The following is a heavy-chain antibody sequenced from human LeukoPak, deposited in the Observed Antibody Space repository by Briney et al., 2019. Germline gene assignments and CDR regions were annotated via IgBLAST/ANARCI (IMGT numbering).Heavy chain of an antibody. CDR1: GFTVSSNY. CDR2: IYSGGST. V-gene: IGHV3-66*04. CDR3: ARHPARYCSGGSCYFDAFDI. J-gene: IGHJ3*02. D-gene: IGHD2-15*01. Sequence: GGSLRLSCAASGFTVSSNYMSWVRQAPGKGLEWVSVIYSGGSTYYADSVKGRFTISRDNSKNTLYLQMNSLRAEDTAVYYCARHPARYCSGGSCYFDAFDIWGQGTMVTVSS.